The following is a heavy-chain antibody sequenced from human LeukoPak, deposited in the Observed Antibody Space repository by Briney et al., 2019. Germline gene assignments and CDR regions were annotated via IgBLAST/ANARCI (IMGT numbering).Heavy chain of an antibody. CDR3: ARAAPSGYDDSRAYYSYYFDY. CDR1: GLTFSSYS. Sequence: GGSLRLSCAASGLTFSSYSMNWVRQAPGKGLEWVSYISGSGNTIYYAESVKGRFTISRDDAKNSLYLQMNSLRDEDTAVYYCARAAPSGYDDSRAYYSYYFDYWGQGTLVTVSS. J-gene: IGHJ4*02. V-gene: IGHV3-48*02. D-gene: IGHD3-22*01. CDR2: ISGSGNTI.